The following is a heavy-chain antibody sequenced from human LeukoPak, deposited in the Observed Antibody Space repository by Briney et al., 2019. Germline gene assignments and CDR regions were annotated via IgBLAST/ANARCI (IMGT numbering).Heavy chain of an antibody. D-gene: IGHD2-2*01. CDR1: GGSISSGGYY. J-gene: IGHJ5*02. Sequence: PSETLSLTCTVSGGSISSGGYYWSWIRQHPGKGLEWIGYIYYSGSTYYNPSLKSRVTISVDTSKNQFSLKLSSVTAADTAVYYCARLLGYQLLSGGKNIWFDPWGQGTLVTVSS. V-gene: IGHV4-31*03. CDR2: IYYSGST. CDR3: ARLLGYQLLSGGKNIWFDP.